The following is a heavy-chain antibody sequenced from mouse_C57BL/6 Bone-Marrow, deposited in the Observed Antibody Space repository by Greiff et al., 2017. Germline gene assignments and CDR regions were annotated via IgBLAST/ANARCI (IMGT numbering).Heavy chain of an antibody. J-gene: IGHJ3*01. CDR2: INPDSSTI. D-gene: IGHD1-1*01. V-gene: IGHV4-1*01. Sequence: EADGVDFSRYWMSWVRRAPGKGLEWIGEINPDSSTINYAPSLKDKFIISRDNAKNTLYLQMSKVRSEDTALYYCAKDSYYYPFAYWGQGTLVTVSA. CDR3: AKDSYYYPFAY. CDR1: GVDFSRYW.